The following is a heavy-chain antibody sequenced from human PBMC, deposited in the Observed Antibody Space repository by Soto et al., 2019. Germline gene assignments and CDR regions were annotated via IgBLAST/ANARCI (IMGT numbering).Heavy chain of an antibody. D-gene: IGHD2-21*02. V-gene: IGHV1-58*01. CDR3: AIKMTAIYYFRS. Sequence: ASVKVSWKASQFNLDTIRTSVVQWVRQARGQGLEWVGWVVVGSGLTNYAQQFQGKVTITWDMSTSTAYMELSSLRSEDTAVYFCAIKMTAIYYFRSWGQGTQVTVSS. CDR1: QFNLDTIRTSV. J-gene: IGHJ4*02. CDR2: VVVGSGLT.